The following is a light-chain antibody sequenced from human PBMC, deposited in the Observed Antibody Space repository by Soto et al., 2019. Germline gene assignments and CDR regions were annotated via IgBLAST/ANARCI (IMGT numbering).Light chain of an antibody. CDR3: SSYTTRNTEV. CDR1: SSDVGAFNY. Sequence: SVLTQPASVSGSPGQSISISCIGTSSDVGAFNYVSWYQLHPGKAPQLIIYDVTSRPSGVSNRFSASKSGNTASLTISGLQAEDEADYYCSSYTTRNTEVFGTGTKVTVL. CDR2: DVT. V-gene: IGLV2-14*03. J-gene: IGLJ1*01.